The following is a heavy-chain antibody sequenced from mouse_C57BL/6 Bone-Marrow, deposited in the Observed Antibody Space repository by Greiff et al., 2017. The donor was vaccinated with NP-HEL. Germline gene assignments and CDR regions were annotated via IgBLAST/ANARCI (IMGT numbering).Heavy chain of an antibody. D-gene: IGHD1-1*01. Sequence: VQLQQSGAELVRPGASVKLSCTASGFNIKDYYMHWVKQRPEQGLEWIGRIDPEDGDTEYAPKFQGKATMTADTSSNTAYLQLSSLTSDDTAVYYCTTTVVDDYAMDYWGQGTSVTVSS. V-gene: IGHV14-1*01. J-gene: IGHJ4*01. CDR3: TTTVVDDYAMDY. CDR1: GFNIKDYY. CDR2: IDPEDGDT.